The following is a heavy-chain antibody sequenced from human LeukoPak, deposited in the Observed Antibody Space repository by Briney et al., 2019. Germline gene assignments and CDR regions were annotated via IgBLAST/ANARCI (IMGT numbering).Heavy chain of an antibody. D-gene: IGHD4-11*01. CDR3: ARIRSVAVTTEGRNYYYGMDV. CDR1: GGSISSYY. Sequence: SETLSLTCTVSGGSISSYYWSWIRQPPGKGLEWIGYIYYSGSTNYNPSLKSRVTISVDTSKNQFSLKLSSVTAADTAVYYCARIRSVAVTTEGRNYYYGMDVWGQGTTVTVSS. J-gene: IGHJ6*02. CDR2: IYYSGST. V-gene: IGHV4-59*01.